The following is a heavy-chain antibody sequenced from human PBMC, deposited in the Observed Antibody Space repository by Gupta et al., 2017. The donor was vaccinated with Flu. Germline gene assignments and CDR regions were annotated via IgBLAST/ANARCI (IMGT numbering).Heavy chain of an antibody. D-gene: IGHD6-6*01. CDR3: AKDLSMAALNWFDY. CDR1: NFG. J-gene: IGHJ4*02. CDR2: ISYDGSNK. V-gene: IGHV3-30*18. Sequence: NFGMHWVRQAPGKGLEWVAVISYDGSNKYYADSVKGRFTISRDNSKNTLYLQMNRLRAEDTAVYYCAKDLSMAALNWFDYWGQGTLVTVSS.